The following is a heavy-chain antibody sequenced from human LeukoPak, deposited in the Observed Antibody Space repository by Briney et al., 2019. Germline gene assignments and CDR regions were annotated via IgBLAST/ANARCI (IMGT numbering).Heavy chain of an antibody. J-gene: IGHJ4*02. CDR2: ISAYNGKT. D-gene: IGHD2-15*01. Sequence: ASVKVSCKASGYTFTSYGISWVRQAPGQGLEWMGWISAYNGKTNYPQKLQGRVTMTTDTSTSTAYMELRSLRSDDTAVYYCARGVPNCSGGTCFFDCWGQGTLVTVSS. CDR1: GYTFTSYG. CDR3: ARGVPNCSGGTCFFDC. V-gene: IGHV1-18*01.